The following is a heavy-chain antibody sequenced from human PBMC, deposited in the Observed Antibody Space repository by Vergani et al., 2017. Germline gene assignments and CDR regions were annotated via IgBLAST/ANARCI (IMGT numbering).Heavy chain of an antibody. V-gene: IGHV4-59*08. J-gene: IGHJ4*02. CDR2: IYYSGST. CDR3: ATQTSNDYGDYEGLGYYFDY. Sequence: QVQLQESGPGLVKPSETLSLTCTVSGGSISSYYWSWIRQPPGKGLEWIGYIYYSGSTNYNPSLKSRVTISVDTSKNQFSLKLSSVTAADTALYYCATQTSNDYGDYEGLGYYFDYWGQGTLVTVSS. CDR1: GGSISSYY. D-gene: IGHD4-17*01.